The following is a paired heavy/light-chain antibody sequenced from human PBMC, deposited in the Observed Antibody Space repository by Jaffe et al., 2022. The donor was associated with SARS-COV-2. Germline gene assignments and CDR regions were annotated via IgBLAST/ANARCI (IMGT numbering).Heavy chain of an antibody. V-gene: IGHV4-39*01. CDR3: ARHRRDYYYFMDV. CDR1: GDSISTLFSY. Sequence: QLQLQQSGPGLVKPSETLSLTCTVSGDSISTLFSYWGWIRQSPGKGLEWIGSVYYSGLTFYNPSLKSRVTISVDTSKNQFSLNLTPVTAADTALYYCARHRRDYYYFMDVWGKGTTVTVSS. CDR2: VYYSGLT. J-gene: IGHJ6*03.
Light chain of an antibody. J-gene: IGKJ1*01. CDR1: QSVLFSSNNKNY. CDR3: QQYYTSPLT. CDR2: WAS. V-gene: IGKV4-1*01. Sequence: DIVMTQSPDSLTVSLGEGTTINCTSSQSVLFSSNNKNYLAWYQQKPGQPPNLLIYWASTRESGVPDRFSGSGSGTNFTLTISSLQAEDVAVYYCQQYYTSPLTFGQGTRVEIK.